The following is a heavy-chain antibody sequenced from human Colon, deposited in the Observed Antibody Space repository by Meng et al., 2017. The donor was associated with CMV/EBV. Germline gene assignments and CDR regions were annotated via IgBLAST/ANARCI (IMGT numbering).Heavy chain of an antibody. CDR2: ISGSATTT. Sequence: GESLKISCAASGFTFSSYAMSWVRQAPGKGLEWVSSISGSATTTYYAGSVKGRFSISRDNSKSTLSLQMNSLRAEDTAVYYCAKGLFAAGSLVYFDFWGQGTLVTVSS. V-gene: IGHV3-23*01. D-gene: IGHD6-19*01. CDR1: GFTFSSYA. CDR3: AKGLFAAGSLVYFDF. J-gene: IGHJ4*02.